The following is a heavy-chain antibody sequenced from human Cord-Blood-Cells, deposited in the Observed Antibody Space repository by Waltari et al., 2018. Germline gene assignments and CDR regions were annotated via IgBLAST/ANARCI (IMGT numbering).Heavy chain of an antibody. CDR1: GGSISSSSYY. CDR3: ARLPRAGFLEWLYYFDY. Sequence: QLQLQESGPGLVKPSETLSLTCTVSGGSISSSSYYWGWIRQPPGKGLEWIGSIYYSGSTYYSPSLKSRVTISVDTSKNQFSLKLSSVTAAYTAVYYCARLPRAGFLEWLYYFDYWGQGTLVTVSS. CDR2: IYYSGST. D-gene: IGHD3-3*01. V-gene: IGHV4-39*01. J-gene: IGHJ4*02.